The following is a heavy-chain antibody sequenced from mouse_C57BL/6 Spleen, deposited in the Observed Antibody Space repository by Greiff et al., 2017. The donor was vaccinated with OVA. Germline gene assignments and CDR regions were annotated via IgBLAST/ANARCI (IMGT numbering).Heavy chain of an antibody. V-gene: IGHV1-72*01. CDR3: ARPVVVHWYFDV. Sequence: QVQLQQPGAELVKPGASVKLSCKASGYTFTSYWMHWVKQRPGRGLEWIGRIDPNSGGTKYNEKFKSKATLTVDKPSSTAYMQLSSQTSEDSAVYYCARPVVVHWYFDVWGTGTTVTVSS. D-gene: IGHD1-1*01. CDR2: IDPNSGGT. CDR1: GYTFTSYW. J-gene: IGHJ1*03.